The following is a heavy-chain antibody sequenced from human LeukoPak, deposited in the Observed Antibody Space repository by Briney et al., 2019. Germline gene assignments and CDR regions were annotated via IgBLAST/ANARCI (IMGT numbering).Heavy chain of an antibody. CDR3: AREGDSSSVGWFDP. D-gene: IGHD6-13*01. Sequence: GSLRLSCGASGFTLTTYAMTWIRQPPGKGLEWIGSIYHSGKTYYNPSLKSPVTISVDTSKNQFSLKLSSVTAADTAVYYCAREGDSSSVGWFDPWGQGTLVTVSS. CDR1: GFTLTTYA. V-gene: IGHV4-38-2*02. J-gene: IGHJ5*02. CDR2: IYHSGKT.